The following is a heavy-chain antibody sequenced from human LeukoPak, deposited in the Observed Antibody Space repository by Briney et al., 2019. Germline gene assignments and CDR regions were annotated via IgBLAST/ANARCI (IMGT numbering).Heavy chain of an antibody. CDR3: ARAGSSGEYGVNWFDP. J-gene: IGHJ5*02. D-gene: IGHD6-19*01. V-gene: IGHV5-10-1*01. CDR2: IDPSDSYT. Sequence: GGSLRLSCKRSGYSFTSYWINWVRQMPGKGLEWMGRIDPSDSYTNYSPSFQGHVTISADKSINTAYLQWSSLKASDTAMYYCARAGSSGEYGVNWFDPWGQGTLVTVSS. CDR1: GYSFTSYW.